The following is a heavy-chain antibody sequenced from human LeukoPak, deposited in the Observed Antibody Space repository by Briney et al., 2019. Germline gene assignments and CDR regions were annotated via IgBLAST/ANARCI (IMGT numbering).Heavy chain of an antibody. V-gene: IGHV3-30*02. CDR1: GFTFSSYW. D-gene: IGHD2-2*01. J-gene: IGHJ3*02. CDR3: AKFAAAEDSDAFDI. CDR2: IWYGGSNK. Sequence: GGSLRLSCAASGFTFSSYWMSWVRQAPGKGLEWVAVIWYGGSNKYYADSVKGRFTISRDNSKNTLYLQMNSLRAEDTAVYYCAKFAAAEDSDAFDIWGQGTMVTVSS.